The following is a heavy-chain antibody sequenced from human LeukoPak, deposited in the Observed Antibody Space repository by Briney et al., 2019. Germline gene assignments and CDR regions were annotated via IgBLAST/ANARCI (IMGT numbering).Heavy chain of an antibody. V-gene: IGHV1-2*06. D-gene: IGHD5-12*01. J-gene: IGHJ4*02. CDR3: ARWRYSGYDFGY. CDR2: INPNSGGT. Sequence: GASVKVSCKASGYTFTGYYMHWVRQAPGQGLEWMGRINPNSGGTNYAQKFQGRVTMTRDTSISTAYMERSRLRSDDTAVYYCARWRYSGYDFGYWGQGTLVTVSS. CDR1: GYTFTGYY.